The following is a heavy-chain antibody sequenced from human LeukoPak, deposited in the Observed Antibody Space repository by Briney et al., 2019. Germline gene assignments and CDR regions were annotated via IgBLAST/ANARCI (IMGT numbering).Heavy chain of an antibody. J-gene: IGHJ6*03. Sequence: SETLSLTCTVSGGSISSDYWSWIRQPAGKGLEWIGRIYTTGSTNYSPSLKSRVTMSVDTSKNQFSLKPSSVTAADTAVYYCATLAAAGTVVSYYYMDVWGKGTTVTISS. D-gene: IGHD6-13*01. CDR1: GGSISSDY. CDR2: IYTTGST. V-gene: IGHV4-4*07. CDR3: ATLAAAGTVVSYYYMDV.